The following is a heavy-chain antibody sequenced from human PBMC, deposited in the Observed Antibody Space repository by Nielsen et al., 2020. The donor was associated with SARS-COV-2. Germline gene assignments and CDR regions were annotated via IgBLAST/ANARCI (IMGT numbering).Heavy chain of an antibody. CDR3: ARDRIRERGSYGPWNYYYGMDV. CDR2: ITSSGSTI. CDR1: GFTFSSYE. Sequence: GGSLRPSCAASGFTFSSYEMNWVRQAPGKGLEWVSYITSSGSTIYYADSVKGRFSISRDNAKNSLYLQMNSLRAEDTAVYYCARDRIRERGSYGPWNYYYGMDVWGQGTTVTVSS. V-gene: IGHV3-48*03. D-gene: IGHD3-16*01. J-gene: IGHJ6*02.